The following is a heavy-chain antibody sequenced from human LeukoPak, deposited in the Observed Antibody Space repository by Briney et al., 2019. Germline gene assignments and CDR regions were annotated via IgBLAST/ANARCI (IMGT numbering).Heavy chain of an antibody. V-gene: IGHV4-39*07. Sequence: SETLSLTCTVSGGSISSSSYYWGWVRQPPGKGLEWIGSIYYSGSTYYNPSLKSRVTISVDTSKNQFSLKLSSVTAADTAVCYCARVTIKRYCSGGSCYWNYWGQGTLVTVSS. J-gene: IGHJ4*02. D-gene: IGHD2-15*01. CDR2: IYYSGST. CDR3: ARVTIKRYCSGGSCYWNY. CDR1: GGSISSSSYY.